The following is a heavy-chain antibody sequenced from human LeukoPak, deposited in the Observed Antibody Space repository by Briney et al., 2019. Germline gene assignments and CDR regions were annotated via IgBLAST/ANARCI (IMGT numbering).Heavy chain of an antibody. CDR3: ARVSWALTVTTNFDY. CDR1: GYTFTGYY. Sequence: ASVKVSCKASGYTFTGYYMHWVRQAPGQGLEWMGWINPNSGGTNYAQKFQGRVTMTRDTSISTAYVELSRLRSDDTAVYYCARVSWALTVTTNFDYWGQGTLVTVSS. V-gene: IGHV1-2*02. J-gene: IGHJ4*02. D-gene: IGHD4-11*01. CDR2: INPNSGGT.